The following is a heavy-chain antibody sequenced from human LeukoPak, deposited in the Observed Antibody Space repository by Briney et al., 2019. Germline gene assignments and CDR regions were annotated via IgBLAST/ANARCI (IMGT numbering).Heavy chain of an antibody. J-gene: IGHJ5*02. Sequence: PSETLSLTCTVSGGSISSYYWSWVRQPPGKGLEWIGYIYYSGSTNYNPSLKSRVTISVDTSKNQFSLKLSSVTAVDTAVYYCARWTMVVTENWFDPWGQGTLVTVSS. CDR3: ARWTMVVTENWFDP. D-gene: IGHD4-23*01. CDR1: GGSISSYY. CDR2: IYYSGST. V-gene: IGHV4-59*01.